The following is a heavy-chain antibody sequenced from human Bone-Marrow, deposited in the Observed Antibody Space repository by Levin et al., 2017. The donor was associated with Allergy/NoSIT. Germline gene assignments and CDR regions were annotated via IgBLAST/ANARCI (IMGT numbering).Heavy chain of an antibody. V-gene: IGHV1-2*06. CDR1: GYTFTGYF. CDR2: INCNSGDT. D-gene: IGHD4-17*01. J-gene: IGHJ6*02. CDR3: ARADGDSTYFHGLDV. Sequence: ASVKVSCKASGYTFTGYFIHWVRQAPGQGLEWLGRINCNSGDTSYAPKFQGRVTTARDASIRPVYMEVTGLKSDDTAIYYCARADGDSTYFHGLDVWGQGTTLIVSS.